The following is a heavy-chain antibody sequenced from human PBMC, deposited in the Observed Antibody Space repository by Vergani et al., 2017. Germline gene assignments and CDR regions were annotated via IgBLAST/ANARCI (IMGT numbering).Heavy chain of an antibody. CDR1: GYTFTSYD. CDR3: ARGGEDGYNLALDIEVY. V-gene: IGHV1-8*02. Sequence: QVQLVQSGAEVKKPGASVKVSCKASGYTFTSYDINWVRQATGQGLEWMGWMNPNSGNTGYAQKFQGRVTMTRNTSISTAYMELSSLRSEDTAVYYCARGGEDGYNLALDIEVYWGQGTLVTVSS. J-gene: IGHJ4*02. D-gene: IGHD5-24*01. CDR2: MNPNSGNT.